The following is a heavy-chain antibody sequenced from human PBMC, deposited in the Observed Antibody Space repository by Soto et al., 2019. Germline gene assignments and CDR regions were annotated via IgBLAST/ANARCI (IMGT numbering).Heavy chain of an antibody. J-gene: IGHJ4*02. CDR3: ARAGYSSGWYWDLDY. CDR1: GFTFSSYW. CDR2: INSDGSST. Sequence: EVQLVESGGGLVQPGGSLRLSCAASGFTFSSYWMHGVRQAPGKGLVWVSRINSDGSSTSYADSVKGRFTISRDNAKNTLYLQMNSLRAEDTAVYYCARAGYSSGWYWDLDYWGQGTLVAVSS. V-gene: IGHV3-74*01. D-gene: IGHD6-19*01.